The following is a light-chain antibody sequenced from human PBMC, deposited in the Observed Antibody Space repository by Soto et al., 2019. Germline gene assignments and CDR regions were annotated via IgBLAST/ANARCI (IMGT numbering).Light chain of an antibody. J-gene: IGKJ3*01. Sequence: EIVLTQSPATLSLSPGERATLSCRASQSVSKYLVWYQQKPGQAPRLLIYDGSKRAAGIPARFSGSGSGTDFTLTISRLEPEDFAVYYCQQRGNWPPFTFGPGTKVDIK. CDR3: QQRGNWPPFT. V-gene: IGKV3-11*01. CDR2: DGS. CDR1: QSVSKY.